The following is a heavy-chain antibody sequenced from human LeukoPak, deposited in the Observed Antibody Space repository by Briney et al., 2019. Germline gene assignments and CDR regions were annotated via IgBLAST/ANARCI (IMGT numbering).Heavy chain of an antibody. CDR1: GFTFSSYS. J-gene: IGHJ4*02. CDR3: ARDRIEMATAYDY. V-gene: IGHV3-21*01. CDR2: ISSSSSYI. Sequence: GGSLRPSCAASGFTFSSYSVNWVRQAPGKGLEWVSSISSSSSYIRYADSVKGRFTISRDNAKNSLYLQMNSLRAEDTAVYYCARDRIEMATAYDYWGQGTLVTVSS. D-gene: IGHD5-24*01.